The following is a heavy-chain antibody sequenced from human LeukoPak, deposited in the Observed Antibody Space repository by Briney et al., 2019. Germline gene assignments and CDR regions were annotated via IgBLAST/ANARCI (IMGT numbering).Heavy chain of an antibody. CDR3: AREPSYSSSWYTTCDH. CDR1: GGSISSYY. J-gene: IGHJ5*02. D-gene: IGHD6-13*01. Sequence: SETLSLTCTVSGGSISSYYWSWIRQPPGKGLEWIGYIYYSGSTNYNPSLKSRVTISVDTSKNQFSLKLSSVTAAATAVYYCAREPSYSSSWYTTCDHWGQGILVTVSS. V-gene: IGHV4-59*13. CDR2: IYYSGST.